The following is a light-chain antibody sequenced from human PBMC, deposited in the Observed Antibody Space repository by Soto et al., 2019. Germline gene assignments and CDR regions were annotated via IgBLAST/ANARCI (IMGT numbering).Light chain of an antibody. CDR3: ATWDDSLNGV. CDR2: SNN. V-gene: IGLV1-44*01. Sequence: SVLTQPPSASGTPGQRVTISCSGSSSNIGTHTVNWYQQLPGTAPKLVIYSNNQRPSGVPDRFSASKSGTSASLAISWLRSEDEADYYCATWDDSLNGVFGGGTKLTVL. CDR1: SSNIGTHT. J-gene: IGLJ2*01.